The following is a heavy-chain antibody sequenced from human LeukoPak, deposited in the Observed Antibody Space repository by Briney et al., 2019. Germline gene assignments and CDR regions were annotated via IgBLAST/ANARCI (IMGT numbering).Heavy chain of an antibody. J-gene: IGHJ4*02. D-gene: IGHD2-15*01. CDR2: INPNNADK. V-gene: IGHV1-2*02. CDR1: GYTFTGYY. CDR3: AREEVVAAQFDY. Sequence: ASVKVSCKASGYTFTGYYIHWVRQAPGQGLEWMGWINPNNADKTFAQKFQGRVTMTRDTSISTAYMELSRLRSEDTAVYYCAREEVVAAQFDYWGQGTLVTVSS.